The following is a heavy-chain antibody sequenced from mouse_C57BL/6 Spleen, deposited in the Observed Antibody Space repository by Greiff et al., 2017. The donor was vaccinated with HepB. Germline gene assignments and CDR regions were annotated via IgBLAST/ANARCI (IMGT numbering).Heavy chain of an antibody. V-gene: IGHV1-5*01. CDR3: TRENYYGMDYFDY. D-gene: IGHD1-1*01. Sequence: VQLQQSGTVLARPGASVKMSCKTSGYTFTSYWMHWVKQRPGQGLEWIGAIYPGNSDTSYNQKFKGKAKLTAVTSASTAYMELSSLTNEDSAVYYCTRENYYGMDYFDYWGQGTTLTVSS. CDR1: GYTFTSYW. CDR2: IYPGNSDT. J-gene: IGHJ2*01.